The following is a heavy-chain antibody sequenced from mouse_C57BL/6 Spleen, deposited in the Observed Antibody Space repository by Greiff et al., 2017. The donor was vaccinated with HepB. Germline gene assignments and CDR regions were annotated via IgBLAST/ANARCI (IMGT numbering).Heavy chain of an antibody. CDR1: GFTFSSYA. V-gene: IGHV5-4*01. Sequence: EVQGVESGGGLVKPGGSLKLSCAASGFTFSSYAMSWVRQTPEKRLEWVATISDGGSYTYYPDNVKGRFTISRDNAKNNLYLQMSHLKSEDTAMYYCARDDYDPYYYAMDYWGQGTSVTVSS. CDR3: ARDDYDPYYYAMDY. CDR2: ISDGGSYT. D-gene: IGHD2-4*01. J-gene: IGHJ4*01.